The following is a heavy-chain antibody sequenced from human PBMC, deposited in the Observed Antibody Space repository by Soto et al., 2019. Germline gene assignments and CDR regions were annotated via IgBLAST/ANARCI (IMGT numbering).Heavy chain of an antibody. CDR3: ARDLAAGDL. CDR2: INPMGGST. D-gene: IGHD6-13*01. CDR1: VYTFINYY. J-gene: IGHJ5*02. Sequence: ASVKVSCKASVYTFINYYIHWVRQAPGQGLERMAIINPMGGSTNYAQEFQGRVTLTSDTSTSTVYMELSSLRFEDTALFYCARDLAAGDLWGQGTLVTVSS. V-gene: IGHV1-46*01.